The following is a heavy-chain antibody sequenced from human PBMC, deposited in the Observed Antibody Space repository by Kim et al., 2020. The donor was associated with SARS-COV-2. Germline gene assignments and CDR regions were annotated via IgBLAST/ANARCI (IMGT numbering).Heavy chain of an antibody. CDR1: GFTFSIYA. Sequence: GGSLRLSCAASGFTFSIYAMTWVRQAPGKGLEWVSGLSSDSGFTNTADAVKGRFTISRDNFKSTLHLQMDSLRVDDTAVYHCARVHGGWFFDYWGQGTLVTVSS. D-gene: IGHD6-19*01. V-gene: IGHV3-23*01. J-gene: IGHJ4*02. CDR3: ARVHGGWFFDY. CDR2: LSSDSGFT.